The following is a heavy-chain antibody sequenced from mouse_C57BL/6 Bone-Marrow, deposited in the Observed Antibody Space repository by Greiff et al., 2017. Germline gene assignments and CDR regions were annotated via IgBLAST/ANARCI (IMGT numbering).Heavy chain of an antibody. CDR3: AKLGRGYAMDY. J-gene: IGHJ4*01. CDR2: ISSGSSTI. CDR1: GFTFSDYG. D-gene: IGHD4-1*01. V-gene: IGHV5-17*01. Sequence: EVKLEESGGGLVKPGGSLKLSCAASGFTFSDYGMHWVRQAPEKGLEWVAYISSGSSTIYYADTVKGRFTISRDNGKNTLFLQMTSLRSEDMALYYCAKLGRGYAMDYWGQGTSVTVSS.